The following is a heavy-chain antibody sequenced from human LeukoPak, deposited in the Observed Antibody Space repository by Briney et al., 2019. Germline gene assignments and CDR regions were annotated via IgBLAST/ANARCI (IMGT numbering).Heavy chain of an antibody. J-gene: IGHJ4*02. Sequence: GGSLRLSCAASGFTFSDYAMTWVPQAAGKGLEWVSSISDTGRRTYYTDSVKGRFTISRDDSKKAVYLEMSTLRVEDTAINFCGRHDSFIPFWGQGTLVTVSS. D-gene: IGHD3-16*02. CDR1: GFTFSDYA. CDR3: GRHDSFIPF. CDR2: ISDTGRRT. V-gene: IGHV3-23*01.